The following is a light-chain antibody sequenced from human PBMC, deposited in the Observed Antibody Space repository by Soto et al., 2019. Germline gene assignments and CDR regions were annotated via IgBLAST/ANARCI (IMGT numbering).Light chain of an antibody. V-gene: IGKV4-1*01. J-gene: IGKJ2*01. Sequence: DIVMTQSQDSLAVSLGERATINCKSSQSVLYSSNNKNYLAWYQQKPGQPPKLLIYWASTRESGVPDRFSGSWSWTDFTLTISSLQAEDVAVYYCHQYYSTPPTFGQGTKLEIK. CDR3: HQYYSTPPT. CDR1: QSVLYSSNNKNY. CDR2: WAS.